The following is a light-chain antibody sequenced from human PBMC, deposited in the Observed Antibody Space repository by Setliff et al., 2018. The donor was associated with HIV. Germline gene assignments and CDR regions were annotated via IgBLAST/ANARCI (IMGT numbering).Light chain of an antibody. CDR1: SSDVGTYNL. Sequence: QSALTQPASVSGSPGQSITISCTGTSSDVGTYNLVSWYQQHPGKAPKLMIYEVSKRPSGVSNRFSGSKSGNTASLTISGLQAEDEADYYCCSNTGSNTYVFGTGTK. V-gene: IGLV2-23*02. CDR2: EVS. CDR3: CSNTGSNTYV. J-gene: IGLJ1*01.